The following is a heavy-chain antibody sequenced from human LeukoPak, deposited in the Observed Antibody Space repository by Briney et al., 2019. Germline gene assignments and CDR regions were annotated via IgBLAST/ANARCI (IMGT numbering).Heavy chain of an antibody. Sequence: SETLSLTCAVSGGSISSGGYSWSWIRQPPEKGLEWIGYMYHSGSTYYNPSLKSRVTISVDRSKNQFSLKLSSVTAADTAVYYCARDTRSYDTSGYYYFDYWGQGALVTVSS. D-gene: IGHD3-22*01. J-gene: IGHJ4*02. CDR3: ARDTRSYDTSGYYYFDY. V-gene: IGHV4-30-2*01. CDR2: MYHSGST. CDR1: GGSISSGGYS.